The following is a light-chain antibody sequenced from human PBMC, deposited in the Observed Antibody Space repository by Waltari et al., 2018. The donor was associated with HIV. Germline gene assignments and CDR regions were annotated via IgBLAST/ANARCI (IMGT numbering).Light chain of an antibody. Sequence: EIVLTQSPATLSLSPGARATLSCRARQSVGSSLVWYQQKPGQAPRLLIYDASTRATGIPARFSGSGSGTDFTLTISSLEPEDFAIYYCLQRTNWPVTFGGGTKVEIK. J-gene: IGKJ4*01. CDR1: QSVGSS. V-gene: IGKV3-11*01. CDR3: LQRTNWPVT. CDR2: DAS.